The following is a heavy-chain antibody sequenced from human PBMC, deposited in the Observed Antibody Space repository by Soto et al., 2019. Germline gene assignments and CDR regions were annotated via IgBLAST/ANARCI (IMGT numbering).Heavy chain of an antibody. CDR3: AGQRVDYYDPYYYYGMDV. CDR1: GYTFTSYA. J-gene: IGHJ6*02. CDR2: INAGNGNT. Sequence: ASVKVSCKASGYTFTSYAMHWVRQAPGQRLEWMGWINAGNGNTKYSQKFQGRVTITRDTSASTAYMELSSLRSEDTAVYYCAGQRVDYYDPYYYYGMDVWGQGTTVTVSS. V-gene: IGHV1-3*01. D-gene: IGHD3-22*01.